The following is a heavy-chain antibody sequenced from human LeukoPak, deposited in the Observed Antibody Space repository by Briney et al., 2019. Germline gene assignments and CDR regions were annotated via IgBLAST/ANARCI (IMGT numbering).Heavy chain of an antibody. J-gene: IGHJ5*02. Sequence: GGSLRLSCAASGFTFSNFWMHWVHQASEKGLVWVSRISADGSDAVYADSVKGRFTISRDNAKNTVHLQMNNLRAEDTAVYYCARDRPHNWFDPWGQGTLVTVSS. CDR2: ISADGSDA. V-gene: IGHV3-74*01. CDR3: ARDRPHNWFDP. CDR1: GFTFSNFW.